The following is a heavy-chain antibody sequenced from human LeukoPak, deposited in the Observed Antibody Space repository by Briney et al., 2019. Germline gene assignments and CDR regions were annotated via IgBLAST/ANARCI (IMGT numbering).Heavy chain of an antibody. J-gene: IGHJ3*02. CDR3: ARVGLEGTWDDAFDI. D-gene: IGHD1-26*01. CDR1: GGSISSYY. V-gene: IGHV4-4*07. Sequence: PSETLSLTCTVSGGSISSYYWSWIRQPAGKGLEWIGRIYTSGSINYNPSLKSRVTMSVDTSKNQFSLKLSSVTAADTAVYYCARVGLEGTWDDAFDIWGQGTMVTVSS. CDR2: IYTSGSI.